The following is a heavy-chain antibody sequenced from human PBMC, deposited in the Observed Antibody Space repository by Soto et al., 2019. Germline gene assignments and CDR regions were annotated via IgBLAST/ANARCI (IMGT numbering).Heavy chain of an antibody. CDR2: IDGDDHK. D-gene: IGHD3-9*01. CDR1: GFALTTSRMC. V-gene: IGHV2-70*19. J-gene: IGHJ4*02. CDR3: ARLLRGGTSDWMPIDC. Sequence: GSGPTLVNPTQTLTLTCTFSGFALTTSRMCVTWDRQRPGKALEWLALIDGDDHKNYSSSLKAILTVSKDTSKNQVVLVLTNLAPEDTGTYFCARLLRGGTSDWMPIDCWGRGTLVTVSS.